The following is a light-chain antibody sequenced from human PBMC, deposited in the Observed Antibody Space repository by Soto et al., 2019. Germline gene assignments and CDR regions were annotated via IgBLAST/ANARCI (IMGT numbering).Light chain of an antibody. Sequence: EIQVTQSPFTLSASVGDRVTITCRASQNISSWLAWYQQKPGEAPKYLIYDASTLESGAPSRFSGSGSGTEFTLSISSLQPDDFATYYCQQYNSYPWTFGQGTKVDIK. CDR1: QNISSW. CDR3: QQYNSYPWT. J-gene: IGKJ1*01. V-gene: IGKV1-5*01. CDR2: DAS.